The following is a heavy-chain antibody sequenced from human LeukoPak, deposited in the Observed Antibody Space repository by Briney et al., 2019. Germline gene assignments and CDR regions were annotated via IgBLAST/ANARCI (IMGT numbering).Heavy chain of an antibody. V-gene: IGHV4-59*01. Sequence: SETLSLTCTVSGGSISSYYWSWIRQPPGKGLEWIGYIYYSGSTNYNPSLKSRVTISVDTSKNQFSLKLSSVTAADTAVYYCASYDSSGYLYFQHWGQGTLVTVPS. CDR2: IYYSGST. D-gene: IGHD3-22*01. CDR3: ASYDSSGYLYFQH. CDR1: GGSISSYY. J-gene: IGHJ1*01.